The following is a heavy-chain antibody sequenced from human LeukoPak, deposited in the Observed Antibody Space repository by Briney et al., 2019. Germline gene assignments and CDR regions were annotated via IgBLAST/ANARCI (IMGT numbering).Heavy chain of an antibody. J-gene: IGHJ5*02. CDR1: GYTFTGYY. D-gene: IGHD5-18*01. V-gene: IGHV1-2*02. Sequence: ASVKVSCLAAGYTFTGYYMHWVRQAPGQGLEWMGWINPNSGGTNYAQKFQGRVTMTRDTSISTAYMKLSRLRSDDTAVYYCARDPDMSSYGLVRWFDPWGQGTLVTVSS. CDR3: ARDPDMSSYGLVRWFDP. CDR2: INPNSGGT.